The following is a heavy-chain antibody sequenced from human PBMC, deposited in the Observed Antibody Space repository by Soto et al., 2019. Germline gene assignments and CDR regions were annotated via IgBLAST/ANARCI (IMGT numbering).Heavy chain of an antibody. CDR2: IYYSGST. CDR1: GGSIDTYY. Sequence: KPSETLSLTCTVSGGSIDTYYWNWIRQPPGKGLEWLGYIYYSGSTKYNPSLESRVTISVDRSKDQFSLNLTSVTAADTAMYYCARVRYRLHHPRPGLFDYWGQGSLVTSPQ. J-gene: IGHJ4*02. V-gene: IGHV4-59*01. D-gene: IGHD2-21*02. CDR3: ARVRYRLHHPRPGLFDY.